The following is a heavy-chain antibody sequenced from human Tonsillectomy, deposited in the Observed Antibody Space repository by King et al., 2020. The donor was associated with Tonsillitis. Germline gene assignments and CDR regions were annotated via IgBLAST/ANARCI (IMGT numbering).Heavy chain of an antibody. D-gene: IGHD6-13*01. Sequence: VQLVESGGGLVQPGGSLRLSCAASGFTFSSYAMSWVRQAPGKGLEWVSAISGSGGSTYYADSVKGRFTISRDNSKKTRYLQMNSLRDEDTAVYYCAKSSSSWVPPFDYWGQGTLVTVSS. J-gene: IGHJ4*02. CDR1: GFTFSSYA. CDR2: ISGSGGST. V-gene: IGHV3-23*04. CDR3: AKSSSSWVPPFDY.